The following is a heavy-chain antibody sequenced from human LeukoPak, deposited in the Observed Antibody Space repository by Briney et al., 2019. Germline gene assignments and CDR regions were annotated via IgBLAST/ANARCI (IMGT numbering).Heavy chain of an antibody. D-gene: IGHD3-3*01. CDR2: ISSSGSYI. V-gene: IGHV3-21*01. Sequence: GGSLRLSCAASGFTFSSYSMNWVRQAPGKGLEWASSISSSGSYIYYADSVKGRFTISRDNAKNSLYLQMNSLRAEDTAVYYCARGTIFGVVTTLFDYWGQGTLVTVSS. CDR3: ARGTIFGVVTTLFDY. CDR1: GFTFSSYS. J-gene: IGHJ4*02.